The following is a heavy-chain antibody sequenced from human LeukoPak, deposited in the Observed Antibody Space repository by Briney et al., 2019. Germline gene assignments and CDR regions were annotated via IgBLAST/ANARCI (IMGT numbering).Heavy chain of an antibody. V-gene: IGHV3-30-3*01. CDR3: ARIPTLSSGSYERGHQSDY. D-gene: IGHD1-26*01. CDR1: GSTFSSYA. CDR2: ISYDGSNK. J-gene: IGHJ4*02. Sequence: GGSLRLSCAASGSTFSSYAMHWVRQAPGKGLEWVAVISYDGSNKYYADSVKGRFTISRDNSKNTLYLQMNSLRAEDTAVYYCARIPTLSSGSYERGHQSDYWGQGTLVTVSS.